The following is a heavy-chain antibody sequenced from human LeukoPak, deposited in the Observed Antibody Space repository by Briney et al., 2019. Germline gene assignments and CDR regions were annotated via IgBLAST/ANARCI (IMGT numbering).Heavy chain of an antibody. CDR2: MYSGGAT. J-gene: IGHJ5*02. D-gene: IGHD1/OR15-1a*01. CDR1: GFTFISYA. V-gene: IGHV3-53*01. CDR3: AEHDWFDP. Sequence: GGSLRLSGAASGFTFISYAIHWVRQAPGKGLEWVSVMYSGGATYYADSVKGRFTISRDNSKNTLYLQMNSLRVEDTAVYYCAEHDWFDPGAHGPRVTVS.